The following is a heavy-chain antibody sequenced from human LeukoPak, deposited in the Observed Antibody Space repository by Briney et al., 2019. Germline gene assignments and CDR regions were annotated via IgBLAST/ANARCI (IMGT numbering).Heavy chain of an antibody. CDR3: VRAGGTRGYDI. CDR2: STDKLYSYTT. J-gene: IGHJ3*02. Sequence: GGSLRLSCAFPEFPFIYHDMDWAGQVPGKGLQWVGRSTDKLYSYTTEYAASVKGRFTISRADSENSLYLQMNSLKTEDTAVYYCVRAGGTRGYDIWGQGTMVTVSS. V-gene: IGHV3-72*01. CDR1: EFPFIYHD. D-gene: IGHD2-15*01.